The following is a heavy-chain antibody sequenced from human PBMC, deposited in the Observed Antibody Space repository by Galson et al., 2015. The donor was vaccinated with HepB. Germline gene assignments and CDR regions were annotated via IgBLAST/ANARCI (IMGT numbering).Heavy chain of an antibody. D-gene: IGHD3-3*01. CDR2: IIPVFGTA. CDR3: ATGSILEVVRFLDS. CDR1: GGTFSDYA. J-gene: IGHJ4*02. V-gene: IGHV1-69*13. Sequence: SVKVSCKASGGTFSDYAISWVRQAPGQGLEWMGIIIPVFGTANYAQKFQGRVTITADESTSTAYMELTTLGSDDTAVYYCATGSILEVVRFLDSWGQGTLVTVSS.